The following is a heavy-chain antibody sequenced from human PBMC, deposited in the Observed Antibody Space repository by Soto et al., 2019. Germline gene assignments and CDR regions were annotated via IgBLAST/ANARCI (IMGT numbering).Heavy chain of an antibody. CDR1: GYTFTSYG. Sequence: WASVKVSCKASGYTFTSYGISWVRQAPGQGLEWMGWISAYNGNTNYAQKLQGRVTMTTDTSTSTAYMEPRSLRSDDTAVYYCARDGLRFLEWARGWFDPWGQGTLVTVSS. J-gene: IGHJ5*02. V-gene: IGHV1-18*04. CDR2: ISAYNGNT. D-gene: IGHD3-3*01. CDR3: ARDGLRFLEWARGWFDP.